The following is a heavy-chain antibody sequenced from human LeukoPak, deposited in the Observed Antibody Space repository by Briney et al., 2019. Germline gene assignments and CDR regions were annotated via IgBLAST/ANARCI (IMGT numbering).Heavy chain of an antibody. V-gene: IGHV3-30*18. CDR1: GFTFSSYE. Sequence: GGSLRLSCAASGFTFSSYEMNWVRQAPGKGLEWVAVISFDGTKHYYADSVKGRFTIARDNSKNTLYLQMSSLRGQDTAIYYCVKDRAAVLEYWGQGTLVTVSS. CDR3: VKDRAAVLEY. CDR2: ISFDGTKH. D-gene: IGHD2-15*01. J-gene: IGHJ4*02.